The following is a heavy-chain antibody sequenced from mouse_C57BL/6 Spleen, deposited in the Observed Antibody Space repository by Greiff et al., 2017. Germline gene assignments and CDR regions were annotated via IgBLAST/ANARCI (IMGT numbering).Heavy chain of an antibody. Sequence: QVQLQQSGAELVRPGTSVKVSCKASGYAFTNYLIEWVKQRPGQGLEWIGVINPGSGGTTYNATFKGKATLTADKSSSTAYMQLSCLTSEDAAVYFCARGVTKAWFAYWGQGTMVTVSA. V-gene: IGHV1-54*01. J-gene: IGHJ3*01. D-gene: IGHD2-2*01. CDR2: INPGSGGT. CDR1: GYAFTNYL. CDR3: ARGVTKAWFAY.